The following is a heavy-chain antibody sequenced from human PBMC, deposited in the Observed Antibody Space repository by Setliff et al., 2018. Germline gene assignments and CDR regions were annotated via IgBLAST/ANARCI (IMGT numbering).Heavy chain of an antibody. Sequence: ASVKVSCKAFGYTFTGYYMHWVRQAPGQGLEWMGWINPNSGGTNHAQKFQGWVTMTRDTSISTAYMELSRLRSDDTAAYYCARDLLYSGSYFGYYYGMDVWGQGTTVTISS. CDR1: GYTFTGYY. D-gene: IGHD1-26*01. J-gene: IGHJ6*02. CDR2: INPNSGGT. V-gene: IGHV1-2*04. CDR3: ARDLLYSGSYFGYYYGMDV.